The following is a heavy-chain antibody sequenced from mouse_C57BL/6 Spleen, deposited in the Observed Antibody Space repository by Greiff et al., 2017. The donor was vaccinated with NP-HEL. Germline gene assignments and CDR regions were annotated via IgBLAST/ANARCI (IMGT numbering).Heavy chain of an antibody. J-gene: IGHJ3*01. V-gene: IGHV14-4*01. Sequence: VQLQQSGAELVRPGASVKLSCTASGFNIKDDYMHWVKQRPEQGLEWIGWIDPENGDTEYASKFQGKATITADTSSNTAYLQLSSLTSEDTAVYYCTTLIYYGKGPFAYWGQGTLVTVSA. D-gene: IGHD2-1*01. CDR1: GFNIKDDY. CDR2: IDPENGDT. CDR3: TTLIYYGKGPFAY.